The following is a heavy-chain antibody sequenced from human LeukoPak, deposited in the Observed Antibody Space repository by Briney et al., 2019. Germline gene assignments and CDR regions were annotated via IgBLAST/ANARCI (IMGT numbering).Heavy chain of an antibody. Sequence: SETLSLTCTVSGGSISNTAYYWGWIRQPPGKGLEWIGNMYYRGNTYYNPSLKSRVTISADTSKNQFSLKLSSVTAADTAVYYCARHGCSSTSCLDYLGQGTLVTVSS. CDR3: ARHGCSSTSCLDY. D-gene: IGHD2-2*01. V-gene: IGHV4-39*01. CDR2: MYYRGNT. J-gene: IGHJ4*02. CDR1: GGSISNTAYY.